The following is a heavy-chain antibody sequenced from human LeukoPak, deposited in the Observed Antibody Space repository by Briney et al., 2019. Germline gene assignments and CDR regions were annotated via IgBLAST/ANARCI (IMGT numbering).Heavy chain of an antibody. V-gene: IGHV1-46*01. J-gene: IGHJ6*03. CDR1: GYTFTSYY. Sequence: ASVNVSCKASGYTFTSYYMHCVRQAPGPGLEWMGIINPSGGITSYAQKCQGRVTMTRDTSTRTVYMELSSLRSEDTAVYYCAREGRMVSIYYYMDVWGKGTTVTVSS. CDR2: INPSGGIT. CDR3: AREGRMVSIYYYMDV. D-gene: IGHD2/OR15-2a*01.